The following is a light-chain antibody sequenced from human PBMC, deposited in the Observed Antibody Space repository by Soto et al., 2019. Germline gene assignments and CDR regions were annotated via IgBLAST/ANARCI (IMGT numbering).Light chain of an antibody. Sequence: AIQQNQSPSSLSASVGDRVTITCRASQDIRKDLAWYQQKPGKAPQILIYGASTLQTGVASRFSGSGSATDFTLTISSLQPEDSAAYYCLQDYNYPFTFGQGTKVDIK. V-gene: IGKV1-6*01. CDR3: LQDYNYPFT. J-gene: IGKJ2*01. CDR1: QDIRKD. CDR2: GAS.